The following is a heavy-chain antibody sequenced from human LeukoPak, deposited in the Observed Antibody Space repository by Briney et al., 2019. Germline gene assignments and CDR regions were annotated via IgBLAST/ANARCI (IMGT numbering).Heavy chain of an antibody. Sequence: ASVKVSCKASGFFFPAYYIHWVRQAPGQGLEWMGWINPDNGDTNYAQKFQGRVTMITDTSSKMAYLNMTRLGYDDTTVYYCARGAKAHWGQGTLVTVSS. CDR2: INPDNGDT. J-gene: IGHJ4*02. V-gene: IGHV1-2*02. CDR1: GFFFPAYY. CDR3: ARGAKAH.